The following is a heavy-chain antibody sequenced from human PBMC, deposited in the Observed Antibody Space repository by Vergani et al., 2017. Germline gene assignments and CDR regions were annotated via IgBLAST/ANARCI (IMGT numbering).Heavy chain of an antibody. Sequence: EKQLLQPGSETKNPGESLKISCQAFGYIFSTFWIAWVRQRPGRGLEWMGIIYPGDSEVKSNPTFRGQVIFSVDTSVNTAYLQWRSLQASDTATYFCASGGHGSENGGALQLWGQGTNITVSS. V-gene: IGHV5-51*01. J-gene: IGHJ3*01. CDR2: IYPGDSEV. CDR3: ASGGHGSENGGALQL. D-gene: IGHD3-10*01. CDR1: GYIFSTFW.